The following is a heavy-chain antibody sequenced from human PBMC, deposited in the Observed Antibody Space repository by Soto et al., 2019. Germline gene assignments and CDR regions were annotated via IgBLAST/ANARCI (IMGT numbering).Heavy chain of an antibody. CDR2: IYYSGST. CDR1: GASISIGGYY. Sequence: PSETLSLTCTVSGASISIGGYYWSWIRQHPVKGLEWIGYIYYSGSTYYNPSLKSRVTMSLDTSDNQFSLKLSSETAADTAVYFCARLTLSNYGARWFDPWGQGTLVTVSS. V-gene: IGHV4-31*03. D-gene: IGHD4-4*01. J-gene: IGHJ5*02. CDR3: ARLTLSNYGARWFDP.